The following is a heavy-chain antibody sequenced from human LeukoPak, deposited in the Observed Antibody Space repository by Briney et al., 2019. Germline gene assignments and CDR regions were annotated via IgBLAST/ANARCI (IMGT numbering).Heavy chain of an antibody. CDR2: IYYSGST. D-gene: IGHD3-22*01. Sequence: KPSETLSLTCTVSGGSISSYYWSWIRQPPGKGLEWLGHIYYSGSTNYNPSLKSRVTISVDTSKSQFSLNLSSVTAADTAVYYCARNYDSSGYTAFGYWGRGTLVTVSS. V-gene: IGHV4-59*01. CDR1: GGSISSYY. J-gene: IGHJ4*02. CDR3: ARNYDSSGYTAFGY.